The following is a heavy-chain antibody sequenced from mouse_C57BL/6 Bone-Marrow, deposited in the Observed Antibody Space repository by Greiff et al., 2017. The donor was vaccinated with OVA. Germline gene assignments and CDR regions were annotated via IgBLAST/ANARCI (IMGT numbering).Heavy chain of an antibody. D-gene: IGHD1-1*01. CDR1: GYSITSGYY. CDR2: ISYDGSN. J-gene: IGHJ4*01. Sequence: DVKLVESGPGLVKPSQSLSLTCSVTGYSITSGYYWNWIRQFPGNKLEWMGYISYDGSNNYNPSLKNRISITRDTSKNQFFLKLNSVTTEDTATYYCARDGVVAYYYAMDYWGQGTSVTVSS. V-gene: IGHV3-6*01. CDR3: ARDGVVAYYYAMDY.